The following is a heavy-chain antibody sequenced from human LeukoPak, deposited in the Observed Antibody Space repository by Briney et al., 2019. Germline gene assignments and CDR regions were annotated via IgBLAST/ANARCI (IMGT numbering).Heavy chain of an antibody. D-gene: IGHD3-10*01. CDR1: GYTLTELS. CDR3: ATPARFYYGSGSYYKS. CDR2: FDPEDGET. J-gene: IGHJ5*02. Sequence: ASVKVSCKVSGYTLTELSMHWVRQAPGKGLEWMGGFDPEDGETIYAQKSQGRVTMTEDTSTDTAYMELSSLRSEDTAVYYCATPARFYYGSGSYYKSWGQGTLVTVSS. V-gene: IGHV1-24*01.